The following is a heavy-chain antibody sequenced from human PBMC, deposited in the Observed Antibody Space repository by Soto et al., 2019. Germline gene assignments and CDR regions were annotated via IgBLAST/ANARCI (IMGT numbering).Heavy chain of an antibody. CDR2: ISYDGGNK. CDR1: GFTFNTYG. Sequence: QVQLVESGGAVVQPAKSLRLSCAASGFTFNTYGMYWVRQAPGKGLEWVAAISYDGGNKYHADSVKGRFTISRDNSKNTLYLQMNRQRGEDKAVYYCAKDIERYTYCACDYWGQGAMVTVSS. D-gene: IGHD2-21*01. CDR3: AKDIERYTYCACDY. V-gene: IGHV3-30*18. J-gene: IGHJ4*02.